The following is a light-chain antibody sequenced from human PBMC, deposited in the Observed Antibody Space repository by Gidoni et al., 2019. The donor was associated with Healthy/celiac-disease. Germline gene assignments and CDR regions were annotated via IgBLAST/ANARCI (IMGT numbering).Light chain of an antibody. CDR3: QQYGSSPPVT. V-gene: IGKV3-20*01. Sequence: EIVLTQSPGTLSLSPGERATLSCRASQSVSSSYLAWYQQKPGQAPRLLIYGASSRATGIPDRFSGRGSGTDFTLTISKLEPEDFAGYFCQQYGSSPPVTFGQGTRLEIK. J-gene: IGKJ5*01. CDR2: GAS. CDR1: QSVSSSY.